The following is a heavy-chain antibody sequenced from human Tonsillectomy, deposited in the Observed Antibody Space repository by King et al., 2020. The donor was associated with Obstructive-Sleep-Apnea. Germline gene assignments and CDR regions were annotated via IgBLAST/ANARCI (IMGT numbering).Heavy chain of an antibody. CDR3: ARVTWRPYFYGMDV. J-gene: IGHJ6*02. V-gene: IGHV4-4*02. Sequence: VQLQESGPGLVKPSGTLSLTCAVSGGSISSTNWWSWVRQPPGKGLEWIGEIYHSGNTNYNPSLKSRVTISVDKSKNQFSLNLSSVTAADTAVYYCARVTWRPYFYGMDVWVQGTTVTVSS. CDR2: IYHSGNT. D-gene: IGHD5-24*01. CDR1: GGSISSTNW.